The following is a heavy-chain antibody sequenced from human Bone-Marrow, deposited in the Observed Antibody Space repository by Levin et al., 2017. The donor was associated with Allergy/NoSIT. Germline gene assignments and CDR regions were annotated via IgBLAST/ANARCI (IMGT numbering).Heavy chain of an antibody. CDR3: ARETFRDSGYVGEPDDY. Sequence: GESLKISCKASGYTFTSYYMHWVRQAPGQGLEWMGIINPSGGSTSYAQKFQGRVTMTRDTSTSTVYMELSSLRSEDTAVYYCARETFRDSGYVGEPDDYWGQGTLVTVSS. J-gene: IGHJ4*02. CDR1: GYTFTSYY. V-gene: IGHV1-46*01. D-gene: IGHD5-12*01. CDR2: INPSGGST.